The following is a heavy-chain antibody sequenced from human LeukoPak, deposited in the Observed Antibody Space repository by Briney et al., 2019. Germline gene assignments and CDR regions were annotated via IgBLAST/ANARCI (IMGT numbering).Heavy chain of an antibody. CDR3: ATLFYYYGMDV. J-gene: IGHJ6*02. D-gene: IGHD3-3*01. CDR1: GGSFSGYY. V-gene: IGHV4-34*01. CDR2: INHSGST. Sequence: PSETLSLTYAVYGGSFSGYYWSWIRQPPGKGLEWIGEINHSGSTNYNPSLKSRVTISVDTSKNQFSPKLSSVTAADTAVYYCATLFYYYGMDVWGQGTTVTVSS.